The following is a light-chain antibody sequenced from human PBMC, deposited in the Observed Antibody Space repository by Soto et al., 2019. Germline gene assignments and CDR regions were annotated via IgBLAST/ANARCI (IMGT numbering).Light chain of an antibody. CDR2: DAS. V-gene: IGKV3-11*01. Sequence: EIVLTQSPATLSLSPGERATLSCRAGQSVSSYLAWYQQKPGQAPRLLIYDASTRATGVSARFSGSGSGADFTLTISSLEPEDFAVYYCQQRSNWPPTWTFGQGTKVEIK. J-gene: IGKJ1*01. CDR3: QQRSNWPPTWT. CDR1: QSVSSY.